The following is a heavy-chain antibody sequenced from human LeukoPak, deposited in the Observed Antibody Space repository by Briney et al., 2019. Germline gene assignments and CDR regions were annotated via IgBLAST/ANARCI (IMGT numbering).Heavy chain of an antibody. V-gene: IGHV1-3*04. J-gene: IGHJ1*01. Sequence: ASVKVSCKTSGYTFSNYGMHWVRQAPRQSLVWMGWINTGNGNTKSSQKFQDRVTLSRDTSASTAYMELNSLSSEDTAVYYCARVPLHDASGHYYSHWGQGTLVTVSS. CDR1: GYTFSNYG. D-gene: IGHD3-22*01. CDR3: ARVPLHDASGHYYSH. CDR2: INTGNGNT.